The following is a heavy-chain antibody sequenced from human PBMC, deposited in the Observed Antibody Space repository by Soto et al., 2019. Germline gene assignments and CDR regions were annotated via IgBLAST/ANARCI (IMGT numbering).Heavy chain of an antibody. CDR2: ISAYNGNT. Sequence: ASVKVSCKASGYTFTSYGISWVRQAPGQGLEWMGWISAYNGNTNYAQKLQGRVTMTTDTSTSTAYMELRSLRSDDTAVYYCASVWFYNFLIGLPPFYFYILGWNVWGKGTTLT. J-gene: IGHJ6*03. D-gene: IGHD3-3*01. V-gene: IGHV1-18*01. CDR3: ASVWFYNFLIGLPPFYFYILGWNV. CDR1: GYTFTSYG.